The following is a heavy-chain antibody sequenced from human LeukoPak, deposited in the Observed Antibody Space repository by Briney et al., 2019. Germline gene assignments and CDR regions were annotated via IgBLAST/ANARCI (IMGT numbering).Heavy chain of an antibody. CDR2: VSGSGGIT. Sequence: GGSLRLSCAASGFTFNSYAMTWVRQAPGKGLEWVSHVSGSGGITYYADSVKGRFTISRDSSKNTLYLQMNSLRAEDTAVYYCARVEEMATMGYWGQGTLVTVSS. V-gene: IGHV3-23*01. CDR3: ARVEEMATMGY. J-gene: IGHJ4*02. D-gene: IGHD5-24*01. CDR1: GFTFNSYA.